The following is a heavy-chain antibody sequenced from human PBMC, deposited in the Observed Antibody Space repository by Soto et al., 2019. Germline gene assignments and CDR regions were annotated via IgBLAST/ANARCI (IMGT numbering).Heavy chain of an antibody. CDR1: GFTFSSYG. V-gene: IGHV3-30*18. Sequence: GGSLRLSCAASGFTFSSYGIHWVRQAPGKGLEWVAIISNDGRNKYYRDSVKGRFTISRDNSNNTLYLQMNSLRAEDTAVYYCAKDLSYSDPGVFNIWGQGTMVTVSS. D-gene: IGHD2-21*01. J-gene: IGHJ3*02. CDR3: AKDLSYSDPGVFNI. CDR2: ISNDGRNK.